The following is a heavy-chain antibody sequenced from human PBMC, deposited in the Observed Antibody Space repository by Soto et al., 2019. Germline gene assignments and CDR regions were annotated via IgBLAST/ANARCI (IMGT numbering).Heavy chain of an antibody. CDR2: IKSKTDGGTT. CDR1: GFTFSNAW. V-gene: IGHV3-15*01. J-gene: IGHJ4*02. Sequence: EVQLVESGGGLVKPGGSLRLSCAASGFTFSNAWMSWVRQAPGKGLEWVGRIKSKTDGGTTDYAAPVKGRFTISRDDSKNTLYLQVDSLKSEDTAVYYCTEVGAIFGDDYWGQGTLVTVSS. D-gene: IGHD1-26*01. CDR3: TEVGAIFGDDY.